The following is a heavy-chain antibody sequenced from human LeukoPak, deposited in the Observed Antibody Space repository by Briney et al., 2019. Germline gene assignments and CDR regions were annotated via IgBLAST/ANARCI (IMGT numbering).Heavy chain of an antibody. CDR2: ISGSGGST. CDR3: ARESALLNDAFDI. D-gene: IGHD1-26*01. Sequence: GGSLRLSCAASGFTFSSYAMSWARQAPGKGLEWVSAISGSGGSTYYADSVKGRFTISRDNAKNTLYLQMNSLRAEDTAVYYCARESALLNDAFDIWGQGTMVTVSS. V-gene: IGHV3-23*01. CDR1: GFTFSSYA. J-gene: IGHJ3*02.